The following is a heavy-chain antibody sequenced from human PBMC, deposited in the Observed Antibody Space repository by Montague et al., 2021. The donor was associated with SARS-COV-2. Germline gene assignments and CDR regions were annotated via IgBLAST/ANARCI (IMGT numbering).Heavy chain of an antibody. V-gene: IGHV4-39*01. CDR1: SDSISSRGYC. CDR2: ICYGGST. J-gene: IGHJ3*01. D-gene: IGHD4-23*01. Sequence: SETLSLTCSVSSDSISSRGYCWAWIRQSPGKGLEWIGNICYGGSTYYNPSLRSRVVMSAETSKSQFSLKLYSVTAADTSIYYCARRRDRSTVVSPAAFDLWGQGTMVIVSS. CDR3: ARRRDRSTVVSPAAFDL.